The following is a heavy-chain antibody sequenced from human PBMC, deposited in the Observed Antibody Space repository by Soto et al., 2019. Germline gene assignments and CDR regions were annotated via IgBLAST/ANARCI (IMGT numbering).Heavy chain of an antibody. Sequence: GASVKVSCKASGYTFTSYAMHWARQAPGQRLEWMGWINAGNGNTKYSQKFQGRVTITRDTSASTAYMELSSLRSEDTAVYYCARVEQITGTTEGPWGQGTLVTVSS. D-gene: IGHD1-7*01. CDR3: ARVEQITGTTEGP. J-gene: IGHJ5*02. CDR2: INAGNGNT. V-gene: IGHV1-3*01. CDR1: GYTFTSYA.